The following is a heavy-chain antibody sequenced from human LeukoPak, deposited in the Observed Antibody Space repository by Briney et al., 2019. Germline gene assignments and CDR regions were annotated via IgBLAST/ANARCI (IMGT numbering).Heavy chain of an antibody. Sequence: ASVKVSCKASGDTFTSYYMHWVRQAPGQGLEWMGIINPSGGSTSYAQKFQGRVTMTRDMSTSTVYMELSSLRSEDTAVYYCASEQAERVTIFGVETDAFDIWGQGTMVTVSS. D-gene: IGHD3-3*01. V-gene: IGHV1-46*01. CDR2: INPSGGST. CDR3: ASEQAERVTIFGVETDAFDI. CDR1: GDTFTSYY. J-gene: IGHJ3*02.